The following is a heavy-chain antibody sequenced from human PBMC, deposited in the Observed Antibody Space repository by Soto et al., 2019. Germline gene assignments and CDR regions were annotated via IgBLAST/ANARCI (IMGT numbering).Heavy chain of an antibody. J-gene: IGHJ2*01. CDR3: AKVAGGLGYFDL. D-gene: IGHD3-16*01. CDR2: ISPNGQGI. Sequence: PGGSLRLSCGVSGFTVTSNGVSWVRQAPGKGLEWVSAISPNGQGIWYADSVKGRFTISRDNSKNTLYLQLNGLTSDDTAVHYCAKVAGGLGYFDLWGRGTLVTVSS. V-gene: IGHV3-23*01. CDR1: GFTVTSNG.